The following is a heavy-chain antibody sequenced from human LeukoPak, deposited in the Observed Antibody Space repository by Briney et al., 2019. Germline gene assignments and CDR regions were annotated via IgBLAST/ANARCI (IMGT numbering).Heavy chain of an antibody. D-gene: IGHD3-10*01. J-gene: IGHJ3*02. Sequence: GGSLRLSCAASGFTFSSYGMRWVRQAPGKGLEWVAVISYDGSNKYYADSVKGRFTISRDNAKSSLYLQMNSLRAEDTAVYYCARLYGSGYDAFDIWGQGTMVTVSS. CDR2: ISYDGSNK. CDR1: GFTFSSYG. CDR3: ARLYGSGYDAFDI. V-gene: IGHV3-30*03.